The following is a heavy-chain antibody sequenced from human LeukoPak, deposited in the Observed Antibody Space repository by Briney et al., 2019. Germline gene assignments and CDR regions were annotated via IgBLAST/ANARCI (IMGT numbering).Heavy chain of an antibody. J-gene: IGHJ6*02. CDR1: GGSIGSYY. Sequence: SETLSLTCTVSGGSIGSYYWSWIRQPPGKGLEWIGYIYYSGSTNHNPSLKSRVTISVDTSKNQFSLKLSSVTAADTAVYYCARQCLRFLGYGMDVWGQGTTVTVSS. D-gene: IGHD3-3*01. V-gene: IGHV4-59*08. CDR2: IYYSGST. CDR3: ARQCLRFLGYGMDV.